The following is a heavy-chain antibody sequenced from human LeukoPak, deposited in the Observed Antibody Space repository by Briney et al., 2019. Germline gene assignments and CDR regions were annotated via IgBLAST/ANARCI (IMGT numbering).Heavy chain of an antibody. CDR3: AKGRKAVAALFDY. CDR2: ISYDGSNK. CDR1: GFTFSSYG. J-gene: IGHJ4*02. D-gene: IGHD6-19*01. Sequence: PGGSLRLSCAASGFTFSSYGMHWVRQAPGKGLEWVAVISYDGSNKYYADSVKGRFTISRDNSKNTLYLQMNSLRAEDTAVYYCAKGRKAVAALFDYWGQGTLVTVSS. V-gene: IGHV3-30*18.